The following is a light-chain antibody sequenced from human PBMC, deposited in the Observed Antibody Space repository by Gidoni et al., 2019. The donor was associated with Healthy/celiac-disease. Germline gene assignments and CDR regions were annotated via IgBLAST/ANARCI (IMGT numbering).Light chain of an antibody. V-gene: IGKV2-28*01. CDR1: QSRLHSNGYTY. J-gene: IGKJ2*01. CDR2: LGS. Sequence: IVMTQSPLSLPVTPVEPAAISCRSSQSRLHSNGYTYLDWYLQKPGQSPQLLIYLGSNRASGVPDRFSGSGSGTDFTLKISRVEAEDVGVYYCMQALQTPMTFGQGTKLEIK. CDR3: MQALQTPMT.